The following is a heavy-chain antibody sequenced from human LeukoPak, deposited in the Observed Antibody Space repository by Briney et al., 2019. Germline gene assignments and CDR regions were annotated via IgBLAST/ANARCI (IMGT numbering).Heavy chain of an antibody. D-gene: IGHD3/OR15-3a*01. CDR3: ARETGLVSFDY. J-gene: IGHJ4*02. Sequence: PSQTLSLTCTVSGGSISSGNYYWTWIRQPAGKGLEWIGHIYTSGSTNYNPSLKSRVTMSVDTSKNQYSLKLSSVTAADTAVYYCARETGLVSFDYWGQGTLVTVSS. V-gene: IGHV4-61*09. CDR1: GGSISSGNYY. CDR2: IYTSGST.